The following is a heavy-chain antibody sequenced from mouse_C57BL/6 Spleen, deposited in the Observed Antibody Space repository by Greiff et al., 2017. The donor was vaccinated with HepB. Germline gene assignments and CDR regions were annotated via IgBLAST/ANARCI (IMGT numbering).Heavy chain of an antibody. CDR3: ARGYDYDGVFDY. CDR2: IYPSDSET. J-gene: IGHJ2*01. CDR1: GYTFTSYW. Sequence: VQLQQPGAELVRPGSSVKLSCKASGYTFTSYWMDWVKQRPGQGLEWIGNIYPSDSETHYNQKFKDKATLTVHKSSSTAYMQLSSLTSEDSAVYYCARGYDYDGVFDYWGQGTTLTVSS. D-gene: IGHD2-4*01. V-gene: IGHV1-61*01.